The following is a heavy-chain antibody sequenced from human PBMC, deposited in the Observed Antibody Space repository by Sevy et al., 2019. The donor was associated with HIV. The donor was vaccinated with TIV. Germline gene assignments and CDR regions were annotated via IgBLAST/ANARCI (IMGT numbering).Heavy chain of an antibody. D-gene: IGHD5-12*01. Sequence: GGSLRLSCAASGFIFRKHGMHWVRQAPGKGLEWVALISNDGSDKNYVDSVKGRFTISRDNSKNTLYLQMNSLRAEDTAVYYCARVDEQRWLRLYYFDYWGQGTLVTVSS. CDR2: ISNDGSDK. V-gene: IGHV3-30*03. CDR1: GFIFRKHG. CDR3: ARVDEQRWLRLYYFDY. J-gene: IGHJ4*02.